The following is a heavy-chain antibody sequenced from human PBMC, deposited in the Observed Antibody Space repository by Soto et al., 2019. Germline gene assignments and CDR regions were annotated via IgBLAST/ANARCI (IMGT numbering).Heavy chain of an antibody. V-gene: IGHV3-74*01. D-gene: IGHD2-15*01. CDR3: AREPCSGGSCFYFGPDY. CDR1: GFTLSSYW. CDR2: INSDGSSP. J-gene: IGHJ4*02. Sequence: GGSLRLSCAAGGFTLSSYWMHWVSQAPGKGLVSVSRINSDGSSPSYAASVKGRFTISRSNGKNTLYRQMSIRRAEDTAVYYLAREPCSGGSCFYFGPDYGGQGT.